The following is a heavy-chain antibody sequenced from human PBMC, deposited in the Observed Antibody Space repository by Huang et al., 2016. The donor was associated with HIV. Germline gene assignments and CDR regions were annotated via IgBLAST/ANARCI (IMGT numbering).Heavy chain of an antibody. CDR3: ARDPSSSWRLDAFDI. V-gene: IGHV3-7*01. Sequence: EVQLVESGGGLVQPGGSLRLSCAASGSTFSSYWRNWVRQAPGKGLEWVANIKQDGSEKHHVDSVKGRFTISKDNAKNSMYLQMNSLRAEDTAVYYCARDPSSSWRLDAFDIWGQGTMVTVSS. D-gene: IGHD6-13*01. CDR1: GSTFSSYW. J-gene: IGHJ3*02. CDR2: IKQDGSEK.